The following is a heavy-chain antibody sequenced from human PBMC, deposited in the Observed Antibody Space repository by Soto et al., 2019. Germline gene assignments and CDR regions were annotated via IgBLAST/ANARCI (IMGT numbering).Heavy chain of an antibody. J-gene: IGHJ4*02. CDR3: ARGGSGYTWFNEF. CDR1: GGSQA. D-gene: IGHD3-22*01. Sequence: QVQLVQSGAEVKKPGSSVKVSCKTSGGSQATSWVRQAPGHGPEWLGGIIGVFPTTNKAEKFQDRVTITADESTNTAYMELSSLRSEDTAIYYCARGGSGYTWFNEFWGQGTLVTVSS. V-gene: IGHV1-69*01. CDR2: IIGVFPTT.